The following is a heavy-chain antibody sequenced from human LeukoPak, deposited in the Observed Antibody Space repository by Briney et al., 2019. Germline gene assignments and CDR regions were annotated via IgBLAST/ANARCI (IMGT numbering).Heavy chain of an antibody. CDR3: ARDISGSYTADY. J-gene: IGHJ4*02. Sequence: QPGRSLRLSCAASGFTFSSHAMPWVRQAPGKGLDWVAVIQYDGSTKYYADSVKGRFTISRDNSRNTLDLQMNSLRAEDTAIYYCARDISGSYTADYWGQGVLVTVSS. CDR1: GFTFSSHA. V-gene: IGHV3-30-3*01. D-gene: IGHD1-26*01. CDR2: IQYDGSTK.